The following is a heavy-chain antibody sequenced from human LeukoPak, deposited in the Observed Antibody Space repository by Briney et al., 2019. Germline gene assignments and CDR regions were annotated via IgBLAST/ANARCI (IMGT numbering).Heavy chain of an antibody. CDR2: INHSGST. Sequence: NTSETLSLTCAVYGGSFSGYYWSWIRQPPGKGLEWIGEINHSGSTNYNPSLKSRVTISVDTSKNQFSLKLSSVTAADTAVYYCARHGYYGSGSNYYYYMDVWGKGTTVTISS. V-gene: IGHV4-34*01. J-gene: IGHJ6*03. CDR1: GGSFSGYY. CDR3: ARHGYYGSGSNYYYYMDV. D-gene: IGHD3-10*01.